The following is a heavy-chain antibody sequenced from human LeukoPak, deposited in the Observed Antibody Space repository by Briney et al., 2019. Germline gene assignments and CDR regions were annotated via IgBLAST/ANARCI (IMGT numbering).Heavy chain of an antibody. V-gene: IGHV5-51*01. Sequence: GESLKISCKGSGYTFPSYWIGWVRQTPGKGLEWMGIIYPGDSDTRYSPTFQGQVTISADKSISTAYLQWGSLKASDTAMYYCARVVSLSEVTSLFDSWGQGTLVTVSS. J-gene: IGHJ4*02. CDR3: ARVVSLSEVTSLFDS. D-gene: IGHD3-16*02. CDR1: GYTFPSYW. CDR2: IYPGDSDT.